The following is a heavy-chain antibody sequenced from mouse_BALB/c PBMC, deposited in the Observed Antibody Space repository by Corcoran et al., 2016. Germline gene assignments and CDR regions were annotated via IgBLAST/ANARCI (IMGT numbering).Heavy chain of an antibody. CDR3: AREGTTASFDY. CDR2: INTYTGEP. CDR1: GYTFTNYG. D-gene: IGHD1-2*01. Sequence: QIQLVQSGPELKKPGETVKISCKASGYTFTNYGMNWVKQAPGKGLKWMGWINTYTGEPTYADDFKGRFAFSLETSASTAYLQINNLKNEDMATYFCAREGTTASFDYWGQGTTLTVSS. V-gene: IGHV9-1*02. J-gene: IGHJ2*01.